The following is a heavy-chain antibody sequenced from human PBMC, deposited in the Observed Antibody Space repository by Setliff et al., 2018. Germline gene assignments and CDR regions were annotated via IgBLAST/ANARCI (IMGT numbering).Heavy chain of an antibody. CDR1: GGTFGSSA. CDR3: ARDKADYYDRSGYSGASDV. V-gene: IGHV1-69*13. J-gene: IGHJ3*01. Sequence: ASVKVSCKASGGTFGSSALSWVRQAPGQGLEWVGGIIPMFGTGIYAEKFQGRVTLSADESTSTVYMELTRLRPEDTAIYYCARDKADYYDRSGYSGASDVWGQGTMVTVSS. CDR2: IIPMFGTG. D-gene: IGHD3-22*01.